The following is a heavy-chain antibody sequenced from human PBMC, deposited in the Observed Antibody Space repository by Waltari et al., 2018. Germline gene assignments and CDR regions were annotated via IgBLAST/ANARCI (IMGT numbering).Heavy chain of an antibody. Sequence: QVQLQESGPGLVKPSETLSLTCGVSGYSIRSGYYWGWVRQPPGKELEWIASIYHSGTTYYNPSLTSRVTISVDTSKNQFSLKLTSVTAADTAVYYCARRGSSSWTFDYWGQGTLVTVSS. CDR2: IYHSGTT. V-gene: IGHV4-38-2*01. J-gene: IGHJ4*02. CDR1: GYSIRSGYY. CDR3: ARRGSSSWTFDY. D-gene: IGHD6-13*01.